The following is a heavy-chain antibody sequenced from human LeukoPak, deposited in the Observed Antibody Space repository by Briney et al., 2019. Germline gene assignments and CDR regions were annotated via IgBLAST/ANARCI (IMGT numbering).Heavy chain of an antibody. Sequence: GGSLRLSCAASGFTFSSYSMNWVRQAPGKGLEWVSSISSGSSYIYYADSVKGRFTISRENGENSLYLQMNSLRAEDTAVYYCARDGPKYCSNGVCYASVDPWGQGTLVTVSS. D-gene: IGHD2-8*01. CDR3: ARDGPKYCSNGVCYASVDP. J-gene: IGHJ5*02. CDR2: ISSGSSYI. V-gene: IGHV3-21*01. CDR1: GFTFSSYS.